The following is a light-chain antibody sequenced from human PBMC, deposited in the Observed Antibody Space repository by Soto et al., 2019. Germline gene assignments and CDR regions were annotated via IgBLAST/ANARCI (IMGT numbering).Light chain of an antibody. CDR1: QSVSSH. CDR2: DAS. J-gene: IGKJ4*01. Sequence: EIVLTQSPATLSLSPVERATLSCRPSQSVSSHLAWYQQKPGQAPRLLIYDASNRATGVPATFSGSGSGTEFTLSISSLQSEHLGVYYCQQDSSWPLTFGGGTKVDIK. CDR3: QQDSSWPLT. V-gene: IGKV3-11*01.